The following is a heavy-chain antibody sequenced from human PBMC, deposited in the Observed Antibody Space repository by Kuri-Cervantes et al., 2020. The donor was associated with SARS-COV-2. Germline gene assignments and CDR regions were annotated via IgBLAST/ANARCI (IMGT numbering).Heavy chain of an antibody. J-gene: IGHJ6*02. CDR1: GYTFTTYA. CDR3: ARGGPAAIPWAGYYGMDV. Sequence: ASVKVSCKASGYTFTTYAMHWVRQAPGQRLEWMGWINAGDGNTKYSQKFQGRVTISWDTSAGTAYMELSSLRSEDTAVYYCARGGPAAIPWAGYYGMDVWGQGTTVTVSS. V-gene: IGHV1-3*01. CDR2: INAGDGNT. D-gene: IGHD2-2*01.